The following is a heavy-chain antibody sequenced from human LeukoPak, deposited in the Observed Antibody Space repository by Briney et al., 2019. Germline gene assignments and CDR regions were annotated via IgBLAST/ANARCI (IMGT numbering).Heavy chain of an antibody. J-gene: IGHJ4*02. D-gene: IGHD3-10*01. Sequence: SETLSLTCAVYGGSFSGYYWSWIRQPPGKGLEWIGEINHSGSTNYNPSLKSRVTVSVDTSKNQFSLKLSSVTAADTAVYYCARDRDYYYGSGSYYYYWGQGTLVTVSS. CDR2: INHSGST. CDR1: GGSFSGYY. CDR3: ARDRDYYYGSGSYYYY. V-gene: IGHV4-34*01.